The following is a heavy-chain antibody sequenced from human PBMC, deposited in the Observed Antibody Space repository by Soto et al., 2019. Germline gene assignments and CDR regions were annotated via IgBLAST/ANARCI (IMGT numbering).Heavy chain of an antibody. CDR3: ARVRSGTYFGVYYNGMDV. Sequence: QVQLVQSASEVKKPGSSAKVSCKASGGTFSNYAFSWVRQAPGQGLEWMGGIIPMIGTANYAEKFQGRVTITADESTSTVYMELSRLRSEDTALYYCARVRSGTYFGVYYNGMDVWGQATAVTVSS. V-gene: IGHV1-69*01. CDR2: IIPMIGTA. J-gene: IGHJ6*02. D-gene: IGHD1-26*01. CDR1: GGTFSNYA.